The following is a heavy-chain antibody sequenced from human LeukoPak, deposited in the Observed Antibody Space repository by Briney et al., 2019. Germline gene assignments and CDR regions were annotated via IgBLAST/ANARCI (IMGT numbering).Heavy chain of an antibody. CDR1: GGTFSSYA. CDR2: IIPILGIA. D-gene: IGHD3-10*01. J-gene: IGHJ4*02. CDR3: ARSRITLVRGYFDY. Sequence: SVKVSCKASGGTFSSYAISWVRQAPGQGLEWMGRIIPILGIANYAQKFQGRVTITADKSTSTAYMELSSLRSEDTAVYYCARSRITLVRGYFDYWGQGTLVTVSS. V-gene: IGHV1-69*04.